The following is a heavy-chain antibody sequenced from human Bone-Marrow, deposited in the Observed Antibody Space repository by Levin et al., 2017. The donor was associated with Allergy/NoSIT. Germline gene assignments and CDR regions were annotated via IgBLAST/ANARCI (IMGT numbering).Heavy chain of an antibody. CDR3: ARDRGAQTGPFDF. Sequence: SQTLSLTCAVSGTSISSSYWWSWVRQSPGKGLEWIGEIFDSATANYNPSLQSRVTMSMDESKNEFSLYLPPVTAADTAAYYCARDRGAQTGPFDFWGQGALVTVSS. D-gene: IGHD3/OR15-3a*01. CDR1: GTSISSSYW. CDR2: IFDSATA. V-gene: IGHV4-4*02. J-gene: IGHJ4*02.